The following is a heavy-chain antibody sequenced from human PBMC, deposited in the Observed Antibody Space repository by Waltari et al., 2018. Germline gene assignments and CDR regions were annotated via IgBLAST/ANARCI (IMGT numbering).Heavy chain of an antibody. J-gene: IGHJ4*02. CDR3: ARGGYYYDSSGYYLY. D-gene: IGHD3-22*01. CDR1: GYTFTSYH. CDR2: INAGNGNT. V-gene: IGHV1-3*03. Sequence: QVPLVQSGAEVKKPGASVKVSCKDSGYTFTSYHMHWVPPAPGQRLEWMGWINAGNGNTKYSQEFQGRITITRDTSASTAYMEMSSLRYEDMAVYYCARGGYYYDSSGYYLYWGQGTLVTVSS.